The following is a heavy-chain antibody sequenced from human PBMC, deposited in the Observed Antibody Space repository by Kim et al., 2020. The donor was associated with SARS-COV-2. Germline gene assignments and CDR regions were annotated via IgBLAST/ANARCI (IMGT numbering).Heavy chain of an antibody. CDR2: INHSGST. D-gene: IGHD3-10*01. J-gene: IGHJ4*02. CDR3: ARDRIGTMVRGRSPNYFDY. CDR1: GGSFSGYY. V-gene: IGHV4-34*01. Sequence: SETLSLTCAVYGGSFSGYYWSWIRQPPGKGLEWIGEINHSGSTNYNPSLKSRVTISVDTSKNQFSLKLSSVTAADTAVYYCARDRIGTMVRGRSPNYFDYWGQGTLVTVSS.